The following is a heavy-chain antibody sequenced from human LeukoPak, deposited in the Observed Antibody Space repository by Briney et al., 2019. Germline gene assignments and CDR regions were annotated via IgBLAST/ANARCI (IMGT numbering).Heavy chain of an antibody. J-gene: IGHJ5*02. V-gene: IGHV4-4*07. D-gene: IGHD3-10*01. Sequence: SETLSLTCTVSGGSISSYYWSWIRQPAGKGLEWIGRIYGTGTITYNPSLQSRVTMSVDTSKNQFSLKLSSVTAADTAVYYCARDSGTTGEVKFDPWGQGTLVTVSS. CDR3: ARDSGTTGEVKFDP. CDR2: IYGTGTI. CDR1: GGSISSYY.